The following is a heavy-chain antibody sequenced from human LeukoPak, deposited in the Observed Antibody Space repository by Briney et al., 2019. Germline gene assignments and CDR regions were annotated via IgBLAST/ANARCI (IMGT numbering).Heavy chain of an antibody. V-gene: IGHV3-23*01. CDR3: TKSGHRTTVTLFDY. D-gene: IGHD4-17*01. CDR2: ISGSGGST. Sequence: SGGSLRLSCAASGFTFSSCAMSWVRQAPGKGLEWVSAISGSGGSTYYADSVKGRFTISRDNSKNTLYLQMNSLRAEDTAVYYCTKSGHRTTVTLFDYWGQGTLVTVSS. CDR1: GFTFSSCA. J-gene: IGHJ4*02.